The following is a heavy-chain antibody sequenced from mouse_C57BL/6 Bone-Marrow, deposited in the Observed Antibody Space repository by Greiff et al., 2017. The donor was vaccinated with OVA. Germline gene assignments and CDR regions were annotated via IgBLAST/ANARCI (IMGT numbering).Heavy chain of an antibody. D-gene: IGHD2-1*01. CDR1: GYTFTDYE. CDR2: IDPETGGT. J-gene: IGHJ1*03. CDR3: TTNGNCSFYWYFDV. V-gene: IGHV1-15*01. Sequence: QVQLQQSGAELVRPGASVTLSCKASGYTFTDYEMHWVKQTPVHGLEWIGAIDPETGGTAYNQKFKGKAILTADKSSSTAYMALRSLTSEDSAVYYCTTNGNCSFYWYFDVWGTGTTVTVSS.